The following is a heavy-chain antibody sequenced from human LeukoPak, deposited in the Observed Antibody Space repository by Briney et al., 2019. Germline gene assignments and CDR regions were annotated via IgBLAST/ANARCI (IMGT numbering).Heavy chain of an antibody. CDR2: IYYSGST. CDR1: GGSISSGGYY. J-gene: IGHJ3*02. Sequence: SETLSLTCTVSGGSISSGGYYWSWIRQPPGKGLEWIGSIYYSGSTYYNPSLKSRVTISVDTSKNQFSLKLSSVTAADTAVYYCAREGRTGIHYYDSRLDAFDIWGQGTMVTVSS. D-gene: IGHD3-22*01. V-gene: IGHV4-39*02. CDR3: AREGRTGIHYYDSRLDAFDI.